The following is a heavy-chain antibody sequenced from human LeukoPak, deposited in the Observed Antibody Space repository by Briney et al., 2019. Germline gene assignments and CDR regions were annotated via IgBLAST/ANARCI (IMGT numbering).Heavy chain of an antibody. CDR1: GFAFSSYS. CDR2: ISSSSSYI. Sequence: GGSLRLSCAASGFAFSSYSMNWVRQAPGKGLEWVSSISSSSSYIYYADSVKGRFTISRDNSENTLYLQMNSLRAEDTAVYYCAKDNPPSYWGQGTLVTVSS. D-gene: IGHD1-14*01. CDR3: AKDNPPSY. J-gene: IGHJ4*02. V-gene: IGHV3-21*01.